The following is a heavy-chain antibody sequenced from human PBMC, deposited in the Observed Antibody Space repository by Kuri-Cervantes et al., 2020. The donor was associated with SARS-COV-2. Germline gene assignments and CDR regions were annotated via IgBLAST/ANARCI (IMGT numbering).Heavy chain of an antibody. CDR2: ISSSSSYI. V-gene: IGHV3-21*01. CDR1: GFTFSSYS. J-gene: IGHJ4*02. D-gene: IGHD2-2*01. Sequence: GESLKISCAASGFTFSSYSMNWVRQAPGKGLEWVSSISSSSSYIYYAGSMRGRFTISRDNAKNSLYLQMNSLRAEDTAVYYCARGVVPAAPFDYWGQGTLVTVSS. CDR3: ARGVVPAAPFDY.